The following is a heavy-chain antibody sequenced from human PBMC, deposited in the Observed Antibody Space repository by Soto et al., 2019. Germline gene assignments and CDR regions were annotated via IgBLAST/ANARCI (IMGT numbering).Heavy chain of an antibody. CDR2: ISTSGTTI. V-gene: IGHV3-11*01. CDR3: ERGGNIVSFGYYCDMDV. Sequence: PGGSLRLSCAASGFTFSDYYMSWIRQAPGKGLEWVSYISTSGTTIYYADSVKGRFTISRDNAKNSLYLQMNSLRAEDTAVYYCERGGNIVSFGYYCDMDVWGQGTTVTVSS. CDR1: GFTFSDYY. J-gene: IGHJ6*02. D-gene: IGHD5-12*01.